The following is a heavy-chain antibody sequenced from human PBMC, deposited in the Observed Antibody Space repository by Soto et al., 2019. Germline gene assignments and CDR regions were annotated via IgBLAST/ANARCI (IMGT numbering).Heavy chain of an antibody. V-gene: IGHV1-69*01. CDR3: ARAPPPRITMIDGGDY. CDR1: GGTFSSYA. D-gene: IGHD3-22*01. J-gene: IGHJ4*02. CDR2: IIPIFGKE. Sequence: QVQLVQSGAEVKKPGSSVKVSCQASGGTFSSYAISWLRQAPGHGLEWLGGIIPIFGKENYAQKFQGRVTITADESTSTAYMELSSLRSEDTAVYYCARAPPPRITMIDGGDYWGQGTLVTVSS.